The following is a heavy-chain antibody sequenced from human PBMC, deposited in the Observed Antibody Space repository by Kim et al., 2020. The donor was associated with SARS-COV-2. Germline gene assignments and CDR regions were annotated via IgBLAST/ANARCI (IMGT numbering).Heavy chain of an antibody. J-gene: IGHJ4*02. CDR3: AKGGLYGAGTYSSDY. CDR2: ISGSGTST. V-gene: IGHV3-23*01. D-gene: IGHD3-10*01. CDR1: GFTFSSYA. Sequence: GGSLRLSCAASGFTFSSYAMSWVRQAPGKGLEWVSAISGSGTSTYYADSVKGRFTISRDNSKNTLNLQMNSLRVEDTAVYYCAKGGLYGAGTYSSDYWGQGTLVTVSS.